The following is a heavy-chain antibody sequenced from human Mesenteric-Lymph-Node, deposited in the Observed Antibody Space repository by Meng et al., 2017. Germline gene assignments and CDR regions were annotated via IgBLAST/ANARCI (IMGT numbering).Heavy chain of an antibody. Sequence: GESLKISCKGSGYSFTSYWIGWVRQMPGKGLEWMGIIYPGDSDTRYSPSFQGQVTISADKSISTAYLQWSSLKASDTAMYYCARSLSLPEYYDSSGYGEFQHWGQGTLVTVSS. J-gene: IGHJ1*01. CDR3: ARSLSLPEYYDSSGYGEFQH. CDR2: IYPGDSDT. D-gene: IGHD3-22*01. CDR1: GYSFTSYW. V-gene: IGHV5-51*01.